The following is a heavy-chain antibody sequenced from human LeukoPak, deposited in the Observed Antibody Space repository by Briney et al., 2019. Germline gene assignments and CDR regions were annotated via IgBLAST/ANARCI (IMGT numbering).Heavy chain of an antibody. Sequence: PSETLSLTCTVSGGSISSSTFYWGWIRQPPGKGLEWIGTIYYSGSTFYNPSLKSRVTVSVDTSKNQFSLKLSSLTAADTAVYYCAREGVLVAAARTYYYYMDVWGKGTTVTISS. D-gene: IGHD6-13*01. CDR2: IYYSGST. V-gene: IGHV4-39*07. CDR1: GGSISSSTFY. J-gene: IGHJ6*03. CDR3: AREGVLVAAARTYYYYMDV.